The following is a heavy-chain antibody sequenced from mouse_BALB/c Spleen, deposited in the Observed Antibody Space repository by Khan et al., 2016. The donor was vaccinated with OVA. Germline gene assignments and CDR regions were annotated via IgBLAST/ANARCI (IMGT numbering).Heavy chain of an antibody. J-gene: IGHJ3*01. CDR2: VSPGGSYT. V-gene: IGHV5-6*01. Sequence: EVQLVESGGDLVKPGGSLKLSCAASGFTFSTYGMSWVRQTPDKRLEWVATVSPGGSYTYYPDSVKGRFTISRANAKNTMYLQMSGLNAEDTAMFYCTRLAYYYDSEGFAYWGQGTLVTVSA. CDR3: TRLAYYYDSEGFAY. D-gene: IGHD1-1*01. CDR1: GFTFSTYG.